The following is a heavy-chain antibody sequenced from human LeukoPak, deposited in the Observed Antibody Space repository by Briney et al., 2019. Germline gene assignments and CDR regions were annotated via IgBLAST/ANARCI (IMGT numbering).Heavy chain of an antibody. CDR1: GFTFSSYA. J-gene: IGHJ4*02. CDR3: ARDRYHDILTGYLYFDY. D-gene: IGHD3-9*01. V-gene: IGHV3-30-3*01. CDR2: ISYDGSNK. Sequence: GGSLRLSCAASGFTFSSYAMHWVRQAPGKGLEWVAVISYDGSNKYYADSVKGRFTISRDNSKNTLYLQMNSLRAEDTAVYYCARDRYHDILTGYLYFDYWGQGTLVTVSS.